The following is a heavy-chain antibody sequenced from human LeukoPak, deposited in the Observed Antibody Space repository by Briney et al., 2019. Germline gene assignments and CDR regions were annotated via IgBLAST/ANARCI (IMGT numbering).Heavy chain of an antibody. D-gene: IGHD6-13*01. CDR2: IRQDGGEK. V-gene: IGHV3-7*01. Sequence: GGYLRRYCAVSGFTFTDYWMNWVRQAPGKGLEWVASIRQDGGEKSYVDSVKGRFTISRDNTKSSLYLQINSLRAEDTAVYYCARDGTAAGLYFDLWGQGTLVTVSS. CDR1: GFTFTDYW. CDR3: ARDGTAAGLYFDL. J-gene: IGHJ4*01.